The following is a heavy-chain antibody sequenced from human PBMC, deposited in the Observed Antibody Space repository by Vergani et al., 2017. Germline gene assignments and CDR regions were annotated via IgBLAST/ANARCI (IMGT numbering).Heavy chain of an antibody. J-gene: IGHJ4*02. Sequence: QVQLVESGGGVVQPGRSLRLSCAASGFTFSSYGMHWVRQAPGKGLEWVAVIWYDGSNKYYADSVKGRFTISRDNSKNTLYLQMNRLRAEDTAVYCCARTYYYGSSGYSPFDYWGQGTLVTVSS. V-gene: IGHV3-33*01. D-gene: IGHD3-22*01. CDR2: IWYDGSNK. CDR1: GFTFSSYG. CDR3: ARTYYYGSSGYSPFDY.